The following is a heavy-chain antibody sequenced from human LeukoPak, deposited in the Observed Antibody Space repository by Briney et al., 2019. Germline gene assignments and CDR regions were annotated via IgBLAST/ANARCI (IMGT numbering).Heavy chain of an antibody. J-gene: IGHJ4*02. D-gene: IGHD2-2*01. Sequence: GGSLRLSCAASGFTFSSYAMSWVRQAPGEGLEWVSAISGSGGSTYYADSVKGRFTISRDNSKNTLYLQMNSLRDEDTAVYYCAKGNPPVVPAAVYYFDYWGQGTLVTVSS. CDR1: GFTFSSYA. CDR3: AKGNPPVVPAAVYYFDY. CDR2: ISGSGGST. V-gene: IGHV3-23*01.